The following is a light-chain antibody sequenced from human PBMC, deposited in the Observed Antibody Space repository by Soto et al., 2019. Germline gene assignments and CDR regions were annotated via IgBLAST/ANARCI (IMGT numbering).Light chain of an antibody. V-gene: IGKV3-15*01. J-gene: IGKJ1*01. Sequence: EMLLTQSPATLSVSPGESATLSCRASQSVSSSLAWYQQKPGQAPRLVIYGAGTRATGISANFSGSGFGTDFTLTIRSLQSEDFAVYYCQHYGSSWTLGQGTKVDIK. CDR1: QSVSSS. CDR2: GAG. CDR3: QHYGSSWT.